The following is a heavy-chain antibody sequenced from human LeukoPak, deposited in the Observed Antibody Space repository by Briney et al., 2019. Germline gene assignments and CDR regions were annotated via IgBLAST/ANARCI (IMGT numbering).Heavy chain of an antibody. J-gene: IGHJ4*02. CDR1: GFIFSSYE. CDR2: ISSSGSTI. D-gene: IGHD3-10*01. Sequence: PGGSLRLSCAASGFIFSSYEMNWVRQAPGKGLEWVSYISSSGSTIYHADSVKGRFTISRDNAKTSLHLQMNSLRAEDTAVYYCARVGGSGSYDYWGQGTLVTVSS. CDR3: ARVGGSGSYDY. V-gene: IGHV3-48*03.